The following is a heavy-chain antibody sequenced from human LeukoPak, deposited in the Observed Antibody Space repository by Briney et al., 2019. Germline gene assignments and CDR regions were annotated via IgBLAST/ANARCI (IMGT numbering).Heavy chain of an antibody. D-gene: IGHD3-22*01. CDR1: GDSLSSYY. Sequence: SETLSLTCTVSGDSLSSYYCSWIRQPPGKGLEYVGYISNTGNTDYNPSLKSRVTMSVDTSKKQYSLKLSSVTAADTAVYYCARPYYHDSISYYYTFDYWGQGTLVTVSS. J-gene: IGHJ4*02. CDR3: ARPYYHDSISYYYTFDY. V-gene: IGHV4-59*08. CDR2: ISNTGNT.